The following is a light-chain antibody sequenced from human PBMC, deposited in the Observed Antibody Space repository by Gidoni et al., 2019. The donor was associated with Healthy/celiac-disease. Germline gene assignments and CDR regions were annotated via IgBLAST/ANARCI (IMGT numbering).Light chain of an antibody. CDR3: QQYYSTPHAYT. CDR1: QSVLYSSNNKNY. J-gene: IGKJ2*01. CDR2: WAS. Sequence: DIVMTQSPDSLAVSLGERATINCKSSQSVLYSSNNKNYLAWYQQKPGQPPKLLIYWASTRESGVPDRFSGSGSGTDFTLTISSLQAEDVAVYYCQQYYSTPHAYTFGQGTKSGDQT. V-gene: IGKV4-1*01.